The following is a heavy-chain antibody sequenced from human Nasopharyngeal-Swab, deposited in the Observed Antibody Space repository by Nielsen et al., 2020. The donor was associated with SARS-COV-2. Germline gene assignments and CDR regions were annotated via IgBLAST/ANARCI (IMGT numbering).Heavy chain of an antibody. J-gene: IGHJ4*02. V-gene: IGHV4-39*01. CDR2: IYHSGST. D-gene: IGHD3-3*01. CDR3: ARHTTIFGVVIRPFDY. Sequence: WIRQPPGKGLEWIGSIYHSGSTYYNPSLKSRVTISVDTSKNQFSLKLSSVTAADTAVYYCARHTTIFGVVIRPFDYWGQGTLVTVSS.